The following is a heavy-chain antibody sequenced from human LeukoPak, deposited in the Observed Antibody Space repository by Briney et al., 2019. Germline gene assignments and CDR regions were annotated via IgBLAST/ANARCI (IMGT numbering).Heavy chain of an antibody. J-gene: IGHJ4*02. CDR3: ARGPTNGQAFDY. D-gene: IGHD2-8*01. CDR2: INPNNGHT. V-gene: IGHV1-18*01. Sequence: ASVKVSCKASGYTFMSHGISWVRQAPGQGLEWVAWINPNNGHTASAQKFQGRVTMSTDTSASTATMELNSLTSDDTAMYYCARGPTNGQAFDYWGQGTLVSVSS. CDR1: GYTFMSHG.